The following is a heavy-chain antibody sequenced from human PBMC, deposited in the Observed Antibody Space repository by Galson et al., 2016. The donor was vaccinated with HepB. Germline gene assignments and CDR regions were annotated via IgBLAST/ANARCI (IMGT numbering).Heavy chain of an antibody. CDR1: GFTFSSYG. D-gene: IGHD3-22*01. CDR2: ISNDGSNK. Sequence: SLRLSCAASGFTFSSYGMHWVRQAPGKGLEWVAVISNDGSNKYYADSVKGRFSISRDNSKNTLYVQMNSMRAEDTAVYYCAKEVKSSVYYSYFDQWGQGTLVTVSS. V-gene: IGHV3-30*18. J-gene: IGHJ4*02. CDR3: AKEVKSSVYYSYFDQ.